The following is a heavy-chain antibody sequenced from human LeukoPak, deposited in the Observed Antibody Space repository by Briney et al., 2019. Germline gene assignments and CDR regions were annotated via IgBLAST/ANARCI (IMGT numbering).Heavy chain of an antibody. Sequence: SETLSLTCTVSGGSISTYHWSWIRQPPGKGLECIGYMYYSGSTNYSPSLKSRVTISVDTSKNQFSLKLSSVSAADTAVYYCARGVYYGLGNDFRFDPWGQGTLVTVSS. CDR3: ARGVYYGLGNDFRFDP. D-gene: IGHD3-10*01. J-gene: IGHJ5*02. CDR1: GGSISTYH. V-gene: IGHV4-59*01. CDR2: MYYSGST.